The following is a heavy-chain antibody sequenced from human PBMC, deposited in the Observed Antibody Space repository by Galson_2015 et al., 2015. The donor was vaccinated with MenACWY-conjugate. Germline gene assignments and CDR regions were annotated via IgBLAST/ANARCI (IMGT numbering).Heavy chain of an antibody. Sequence: SLRLSCAASGFTVSSNYMSWVRQAPGKGLEWVSVIYSGGSTYYADSVKGRFTISRHNSKNTLYLQMNSLRAEDTAVYYCARAITNIYYGMDVWGQGTTVTVSS. J-gene: IGHJ6*02. CDR3: ARAITNIYYGMDV. D-gene: IGHD1-20*01. CDR2: IYSGGST. V-gene: IGHV3-53*04. CDR1: GFTVSSNY.